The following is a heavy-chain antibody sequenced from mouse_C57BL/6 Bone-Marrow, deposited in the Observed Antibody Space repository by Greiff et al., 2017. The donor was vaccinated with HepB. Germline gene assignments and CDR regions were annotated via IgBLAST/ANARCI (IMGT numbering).Heavy chain of an antibody. CDR3: AKKGHYYGSKRDWYFDV. J-gene: IGHJ1*03. CDR2: IWRGGST. V-gene: IGHV2-5*01. CDR1: GFSLTSYG. D-gene: IGHD1-1*01. Sequence: VKLMESGPGLVQPSQSLSITCTVSGFSLTSYGVHWVRQSPGKGLEWLGVIWRGGSTDYNAAFMTRLSITKDNSKSQVFFKMNSLQADDTAIYYCAKKGHYYGSKRDWYFDVWGTGTTVTVSS.